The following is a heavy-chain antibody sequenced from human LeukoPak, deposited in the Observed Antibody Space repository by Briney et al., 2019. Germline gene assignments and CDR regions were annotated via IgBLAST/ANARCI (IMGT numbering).Heavy chain of an antibody. J-gene: IGHJ4*02. Sequence: PGGSLRLSCAASGFTFSSYGMHWVRQAPGKGLEWVAVISYDGSNKYYADSVKGRFTISRDNSKNTLYLQMNSLRAEDTAVYYCAKDLEGLLNPSDYWGQGTLVTVSS. CDR3: AKDLEGLLNPSDY. D-gene: IGHD1-1*01. CDR1: GFTFSSYG. V-gene: IGHV3-30*18. CDR2: ISYDGSNK.